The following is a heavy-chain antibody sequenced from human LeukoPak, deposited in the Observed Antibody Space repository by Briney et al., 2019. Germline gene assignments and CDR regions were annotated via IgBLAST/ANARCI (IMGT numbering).Heavy chain of an antibody. V-gene: IGHV1-46*01. Sequence: GASVKVSCKASGYSFTSHYMHWVRQAPGQGLEWMGLINPSGSSTLYAQKFQGRVTMTRDMSTTTDYMELSSLRSEDTAVYYCAKSNGYGLVDIWGQGTMVTVSS. J-gene: IGHJ3*02. CDR2: INPSGSST. CDR3: AKSNGYGLVDI. CDR1: GYSFTSHY. D-gene: IGHD3-10*01.